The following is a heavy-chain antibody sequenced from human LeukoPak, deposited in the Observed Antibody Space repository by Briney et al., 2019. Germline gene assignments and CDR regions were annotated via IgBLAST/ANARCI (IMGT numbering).Heavy chain of an antibody. CDR1: GFTFSSYA. J-gene: IGHJ4*02. D-gene: IGHD2-15*01. CDR2: ISGSGGST. V-gene: IGHV3-23*01. Sequence: PGGSLRLSCAASGFTFSSYAMSWVRQAPGKGLEWVSTISGSGGSTYCAGSVKGRFTISRDDSENTLYLQMNSLRAEDTAVYSCAKGTLPPSGDKYFFDYWGPGTLVTVSS. CDR3: AKGTLPPSGDKYFFDY.